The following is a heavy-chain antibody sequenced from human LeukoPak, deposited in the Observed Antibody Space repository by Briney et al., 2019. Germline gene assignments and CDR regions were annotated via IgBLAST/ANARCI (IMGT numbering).Heavy chain of an antibody. Sequence: SVMVSCKASGGTFSSYAISWVRQAPGQGLEWMGGIIPIFGTANYAQKFQGRVTITADESTSTAYMELSSLRSEDTAVYYCARGSGSYYETFDYWGQGTLVTVSS. D-gene: IGHD1-26*01. J-gene: IGHJ4*02. CDR3: ARGSGSYYETFDY. CDR1: GGTFSSYA. V-gene: IGHV1-69*13. CDR2: IIPIFGTA.